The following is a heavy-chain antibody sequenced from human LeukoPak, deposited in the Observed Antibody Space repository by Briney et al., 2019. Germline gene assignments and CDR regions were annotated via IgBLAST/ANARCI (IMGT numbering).Heavy chain of an antibody. CDR2: ISSSGITI. CDR3: ASAGYSSSWYFDY. D-gene: IGHD6-13*01. V-gene: IGHV3-11*01. J-gene: IGHJ4*02. Sequence: GGSLRLSCAASGFTFSDFCMSWIRQAPGKGLEWVSYISSSGITIYYADSVKGRFTISRDNAKNSLYLQMNSLRAEDTAVYYCASAGYSSSWYFDYWGQGTLVTVSS. CDR1: GFTFSDFC.